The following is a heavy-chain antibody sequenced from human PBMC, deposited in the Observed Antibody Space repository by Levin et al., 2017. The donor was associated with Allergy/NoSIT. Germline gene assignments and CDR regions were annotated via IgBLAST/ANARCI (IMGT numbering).Heavy chain of an antibody. CDR2: ISHDGSNI. CDR1: EFTFSSYA. Sequence: LPGGSLRLSCTTSEFTFSSYAMDWVRQAPGKGLEWLAVISHDGSNIFYGDSVKGRFTISRDDSKNMLYLQMDSLKPEDTAVYYCARGATNWFDRWGQGTLVTVSS. CDR3: ARGATNWFDR. V-gene: IGHV3-30-3*01. J-gene: IGHJ5*02.